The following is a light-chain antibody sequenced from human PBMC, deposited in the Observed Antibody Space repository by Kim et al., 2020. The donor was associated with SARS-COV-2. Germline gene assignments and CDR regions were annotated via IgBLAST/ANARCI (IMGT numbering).Light chain of an antibody. CDR1: SSNIGSYT. CDR2: SNH. Sequence: GQRVTISCSGSSSNIGSYTVNWYQQLPGTAPRLLIYSNHQRPSGIPDRFSGSKSGTSASLAISGLQSEDESDYFCAVWDDDLNGWVFGGGTQLTVL. V-gene: IGLV1-44*01. CDR3: AVWDDDLNGWV. J-gene: IGLJ3*02.